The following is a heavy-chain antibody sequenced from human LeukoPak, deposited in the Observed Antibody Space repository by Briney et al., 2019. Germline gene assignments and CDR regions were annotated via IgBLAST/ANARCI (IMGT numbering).Heavy chain of an antibody. CDR1: GYGFPNYW. V-gene: IGHV5-51*01. D-gene: IGHD6-19*01. J-gene: IGHJ4*02. CDR3: ARSSGSGWYFFDY. Sequence: GESLRISCKGSGYGFPNYWIGWLRQMPGKGLEWMGIIYPADSDARYSPSFQGQVTLSADKSISTAYLQWSSLKASDTAIYYCARSSGSGWYFFDYWGQGTLVTVSS. CDR2: IYPADSDA.